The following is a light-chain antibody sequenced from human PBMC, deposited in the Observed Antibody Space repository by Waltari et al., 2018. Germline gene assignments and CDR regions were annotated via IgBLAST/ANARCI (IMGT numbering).Light chain of an antibody. Sequence: DIAMTQSPATLSLSPGERATLSCRASQSVNRNLAWYHQKPGQPPRLLIYGVSSRATGNPDRFTGSGSGMEFTLTISSLEPEDVGIYHCQQSIQWPYTFGQGTKVEIK. CDR3: QQSIQWPYT. V-gene: IGKV3D-15*01. CDR2: GVS. J-gene: IGKJ2*01. CDR1: QSVNRN.